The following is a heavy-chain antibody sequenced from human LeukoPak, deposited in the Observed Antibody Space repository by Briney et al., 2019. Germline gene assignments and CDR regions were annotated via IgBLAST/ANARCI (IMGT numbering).Heavy chain of an antibody. Sequence: GGSLRLSCEASGFTFSNYSMNWVRQAPGKGLEWVSSISSSSSYIYYADSVKGRFTISRDSAKNSLYLQMNSLRAEDTAVYYCASGGSYYPTLFWGQGTMVTVSS. CDR3: ASGGSYYPTLF. J-gene: IGHJ3*01. D-gene: IGHD1-26*01. CDR2: ISSSSSYI. CDR1: GFTFSNYS. V-gene: IGHV3-21*01.